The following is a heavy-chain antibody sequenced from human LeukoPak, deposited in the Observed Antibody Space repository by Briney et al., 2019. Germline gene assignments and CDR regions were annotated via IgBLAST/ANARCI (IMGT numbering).Heavy chain of an antibody. J-gene: IGHJ6*03. V-gene: IGHV4-34*01. CDR1: GGSFSGYY. D-gene: IGHD2-21*01. CDR3: ARIGRAYLIHYYYYYMDV. CDR2: INHSGST. Sequence: PSETLSLTCAVYGGSFSGYYWSWIRQPPGKGLEWIGEINHSGSTNYNPSLKSRVTISVDTSKNQFSLKLSSVTAADTAVYYCARIGRAYLIHYYYYYMDVWGKGTTVTVSS.